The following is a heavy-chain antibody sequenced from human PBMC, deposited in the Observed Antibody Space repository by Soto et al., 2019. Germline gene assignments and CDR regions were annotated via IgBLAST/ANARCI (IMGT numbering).Heavy chain of an antibody. CDR1: GGSIIRDDYY. V-gene: IGHV4-30-4*01. CDR3: AGDRSNSPDYFDY. D-gene: IGHD6-6*01. Sequence: QVQLQESGPGLVNPSQTLSLTCTVSGGSIIRDDYYWTWIRQPPGKGLEWIGYIYYSGRNKYNPSLESRVTISIDASKNHFSLRLSSVSAADAAVYYCAGDRSNSPDYFDYWGQGTLVTVSS. J-gene: IGHJ4*02. CDR2: IYYSGRN.